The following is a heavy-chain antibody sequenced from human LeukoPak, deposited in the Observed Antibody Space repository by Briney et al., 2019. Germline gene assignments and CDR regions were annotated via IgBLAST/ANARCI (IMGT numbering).Heavy chain of an antibody. CDR2: INHRGHP. J-gene: IGHJ4*02. D-gene: IGHD4-23*01. CDR3: ARGPTTVVTVPYYFDF. V-gene: IGHV4-34*01. CDR1: GGSFTGYH. Sequence: PSETLSLTCAVYGGSFTGYHWNWIRQSPQRGLEWIGEINHRGHPHYNPSLESRLTISVDTSKNQFSLTLKSVTAADTAVYYCARGPTTVVTVPYYFDFWGQGTPVTVSS.